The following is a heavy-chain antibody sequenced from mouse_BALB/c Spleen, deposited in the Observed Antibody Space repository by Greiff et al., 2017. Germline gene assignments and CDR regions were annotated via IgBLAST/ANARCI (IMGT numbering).Heavy chain of an antibody. V-gene: IGHV6-6*02. J-gene: IGHJ4*01. Sequence: EVKLEEPGGGLVQPGGSMKLSCVVSGFHFSNYWLNWVRQSLEKGLEWVAEIRLKSNNYATLYAESVKGRFTISRDDSKSSVYLQMNNLRAEDTGIYYCTRGGTALYYYAMDYWGQGTSVTVSS. D-gene: IGHD1-2*01. CDR3: TRGGTALYYYAMDY. CDR1: GFHFSNYW. CDR2: IRLKSNNYAT.